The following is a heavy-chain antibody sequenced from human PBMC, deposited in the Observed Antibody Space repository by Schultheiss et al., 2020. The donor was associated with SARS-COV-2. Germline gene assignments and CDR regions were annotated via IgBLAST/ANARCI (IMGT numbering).Heavy chain of an antibody. CDR1: GFTFSSYG. V-gene: IGHV3-30*03. CDR3: ARVSAGGYSSGWYWVYYYYYGMDV. D-gene: IGHD6-19*01. Sequence: GESLKISCAASGFTFSSYGMHWVRQAPGKGLEWVAVISYDGSNKYYADSVKGRFTISRDNSKNTLYLQMNSLRAEDTAVYYCARVSAGGYSSGWYWVYYYYYGMDVWGQGTTVTVSS. CDR2: ISYDGSNK. J-gene: IGHJ6*02.